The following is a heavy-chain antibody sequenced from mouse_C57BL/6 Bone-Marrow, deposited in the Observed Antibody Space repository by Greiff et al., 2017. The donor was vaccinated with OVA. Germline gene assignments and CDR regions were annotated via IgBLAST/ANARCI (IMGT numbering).Heavy chain of an antibody. Sequence: VQLQQSGAELARPGASVKLSCKASGYTFTSYGISWVKQRTGQGLEWIGEIYPRSGNTYYTEKFKGKATLTADKSSSTAYLELRSLTSEDSAVYFCAREAYYSNPDYFDYWGQGTTLTVSS. J-gene: IGHJ2*01. CDR3: AREAYYSNPDYFDY. CDR2: IYPRSGNT. V-gene: IGHV1-81*01. D-gene: IGHD2-5*01. CDR1: GYTFTSYG.